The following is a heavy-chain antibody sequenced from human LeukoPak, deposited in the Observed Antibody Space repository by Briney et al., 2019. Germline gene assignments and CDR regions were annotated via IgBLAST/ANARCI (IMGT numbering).Heavy chain of an antibody. CDR3: ASPCTNGVCYTDY. J-gene: IGHJ4*02. V-gene: IGHV4-39*01. Sequence: PSETLSLTCTVSGGSISSSSYYWGWIRQPPGKGLEWIGSIYYSGSTYYNPSLKSRVTISVDTSKNQFSLKLRSVTAADTAVYYCASPCTNGVCYTDYWGQGTLVTVSS. D-gene: IGHD2-8*01. CDR1: GGSISSSSYY. CDR2: IYYSGST.